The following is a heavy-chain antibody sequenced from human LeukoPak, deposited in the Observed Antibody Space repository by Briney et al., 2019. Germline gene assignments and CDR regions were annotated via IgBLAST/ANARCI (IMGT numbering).Heavy chain of an antibody. CDR2: IYYSGST. CDR3: ARRQQWLVRDAFGI. J-gene: IGHJ3*02. V-gene: IGHV4-59*08. CDR1: GGSISSYY. D-gene: IGHD6-19*01. Sequence: SSETLSLTWTVSGGSISSYYWSWIRQPPGKGLEWIGYIYYSGSTNYNPSLKSRVTISVDTSKNQFSLKLSSVTAADTAVYYCARRQQWLVRDAFGIWGQGTMVTVSS.